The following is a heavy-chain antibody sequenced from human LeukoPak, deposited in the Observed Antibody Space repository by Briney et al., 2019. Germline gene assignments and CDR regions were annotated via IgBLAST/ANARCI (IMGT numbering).Heavy chain of an antibody. V-gene: IGHV1-58*02. D-gene: IGHD2-15*01. CDR1: GFTFTSSA. Sequence: SVKVSCKASGFTFTSSAMQWVRQARGQRLEWIGWIVVGSGNTNYAQKFQERVTITRDMSTSTAYKELSSLRSEDTAVYYCAAGWVCSGGSCYYYFDYWGQGTLVTVSS. CDR2: IVVGSGNT. CDR3: AAGWVCSGGSCYYYFDY. J-gene: IGHJ4*02.